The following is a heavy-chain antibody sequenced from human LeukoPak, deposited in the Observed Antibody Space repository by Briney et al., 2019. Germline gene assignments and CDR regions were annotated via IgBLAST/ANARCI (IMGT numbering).Heavy chain of an antibody. CDR1: GFTFSSYW. D-gene: IGHD3-22*01. CDR2: INSDGSST. CDR3: ARVDYYYDSSGYHHYYYFDY. J-gene: IGHJ4*02. Sequence: GGSLRLSCAASGFTFSSYWMHWVRQAPGKGLVWVSRINSDGSSTSYADSVKGRFTISRDNAKNTLYLQMNSLRAEDTAVYYCARVDYYYDSSGYHHYYYFDYWGQGTLVTVSS. V-gene: IGHV3-74*01.